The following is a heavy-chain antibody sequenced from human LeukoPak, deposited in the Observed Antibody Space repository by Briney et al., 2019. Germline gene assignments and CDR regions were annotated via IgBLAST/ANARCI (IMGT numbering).Heavy chain of an antibody. CDR3: ARVNINNWHSCDY. CDR1: GGSISSNNW. D-gene: IGHD1-1*01. CDR2: IYHSGST. V-gene: IGHV4-4*02. J-gene: IGHJ4*02. Sequence: SETLSLTCAVSGGSISSNNWWGWVRQPPGKGLEWIGEIYHSGSTNYNPSLKSRVTISVDKSRNHFSLNLSSVTAADTAVYYCARVNINNWHSCDYWGQGTLVTVSS.